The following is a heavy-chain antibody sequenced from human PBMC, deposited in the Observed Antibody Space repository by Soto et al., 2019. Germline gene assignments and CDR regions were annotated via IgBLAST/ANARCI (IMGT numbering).Heavy chain of an antibody. J-gene: IGHJ4*02. Sequence: ETLSLTCIVSGESISSSYHYSRWIRQPPGKALEWIGRIYYSGRTYYNPYFKSRLTISIDSSKNPICLKLSSVTATDTAVYCCARQRTTVVTNVYFGHCGQAAVVTVS. CDR2: IYYSGRT. D-gene: IGHD2-21*02. V-gene: IGHV4-39*01. CDR1: GESISSSYHY. CDR3: ARQRTTVVTNVYFGH.